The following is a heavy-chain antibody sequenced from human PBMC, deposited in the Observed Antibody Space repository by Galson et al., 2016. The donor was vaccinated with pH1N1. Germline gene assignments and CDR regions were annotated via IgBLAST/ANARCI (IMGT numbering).Heavy chain of an antibody. D-gene: IGHD2-21*02. V-gene: IGHV1-2*02. CDR1: GYRFTGHY. J-gene: IGHJ4*02. CDR2: ISPDSGGT. Sequence: SVKVSCKASGYRFTGHYMHWVRQAPGQGLEWMGWISPDSGGTYYSQKFQGSVTMTRDTSSSTAYMELSSLRSDDTAFYFCTRVMVGTSGFDNWGQGTLVTVSS. CDR3: TRVMVGTSGFDN.